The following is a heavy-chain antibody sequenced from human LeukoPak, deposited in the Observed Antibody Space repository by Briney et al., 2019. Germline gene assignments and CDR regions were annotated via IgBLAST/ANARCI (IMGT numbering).Heavy chain of an antibody. D-gene: IGHD3-22*01. CDR2: INHSGST. V-gene: IGHV4-34*01. J-gene: IGHJ3*02. CDR3: ARAPVRYYDSSGYYYGDAFDI. Sequence: SETLSLTCAVYGGSFSGYYWSWIRQPPGKGLEWIGEINHSGSTNYNPSLKSRVTISVDMSKNQFSLKLSSVTAADTAVYYCARAPVRYYDSSGYYYGDAFDIWGQGTMVTVSS. CDR1: GGSFSGYY.